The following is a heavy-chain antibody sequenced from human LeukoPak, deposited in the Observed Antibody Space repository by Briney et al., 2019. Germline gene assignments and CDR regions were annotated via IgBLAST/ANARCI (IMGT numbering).Heavy chain of an antibody. D-gene: IGHD3-3*01. CDR1: GFTFSDYY. J-gene: IGHJ3*02. Sequence: GGSLRLSCAASGFTFSDYYMSWIRRAPGKGLEWVSYISSSGSTIYYADSVKGRFTISRDNAKNSLYLQVNSLRAEDTAVYYCARTYDFGRGPPGDAFDNWGPGTWVIVSS. CDR3: ARTYDFGRGPPGDAFDN. V-gene: IGHV3-11*04. CDR2: ISSSGSTI.